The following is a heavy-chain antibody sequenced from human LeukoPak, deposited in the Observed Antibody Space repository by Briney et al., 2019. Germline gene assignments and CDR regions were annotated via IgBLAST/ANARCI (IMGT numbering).Heavy chain of an antibody. D-gene: IGHD1-7*01. CDR1: GFTFAGYA. Sequence: GGSLRLSCAASGFTFAGYAMTWVRQAPGKGLEWVSLISGSGGSTYYADVVKGRFTISRDNSKDTLYLQMSSLRADDTAVYYCAKGNWNYEYWGQGTLVTVSS. CDR2: ISGSGGST. J-gene: IGHJ4*02. CDR3: AKGNWNYEY. V-gene: IGHV3-23*01.